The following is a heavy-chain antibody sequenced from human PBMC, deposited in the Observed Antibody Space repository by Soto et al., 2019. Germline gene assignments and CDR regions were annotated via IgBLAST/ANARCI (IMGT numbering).Heavy chain of an antibody. D-gene: IGHD2-15*01. J-gene: IGHJ6*02. CDR2: IIPIFGTA. Sequence: SVKVSCKASGGTFSSYAISWVRQAPGQGLEWMGGIIPIFGTANYAQKFQGRVTITADKSTSTAYMELSSLRSEDAAVYYCARPLVSDYYYGMDVWGQGTTVTVSS. V-gene: IGHV1-69*06. CDR3: ARPLVSDYYYGMDV. CDR1: GGTFSSYA.